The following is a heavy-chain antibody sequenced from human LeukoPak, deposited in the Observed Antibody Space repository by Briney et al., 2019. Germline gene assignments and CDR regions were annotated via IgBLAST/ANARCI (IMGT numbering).Heavy chain of an antibody. J-gene: IGHJ4*02. CDR1: GYTFSNFG. Sequence: ASVRVSCKTSGYTFSNFGINWVRQAPGQGLEWMGWISGNNDNPNYGQKFQGRFTVTTDSSTSTAYMELRNLTFDDTAVYYCARDGTSADDYWGQGTLVTVSS. D-gene: IGHD1-26*01. V-gene: IGHV1-18*01. CDR3: ARDGTSADDY. CDR2: ISGNNDNP.